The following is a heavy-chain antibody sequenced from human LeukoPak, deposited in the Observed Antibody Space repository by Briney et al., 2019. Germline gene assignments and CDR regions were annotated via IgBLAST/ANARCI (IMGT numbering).Heavy chain of an antibody. CDR3: ARLSIVVLTAPAI. CDR2: INNNGNNI. Sequence: GGSLRLSCAASGFTFSDYYMSWIRQAPGKGLEWLSYINNNGNNIYYADSVKGRFTISRDNAKNSLFLQMNSLRVEDTAAYYCARLSIVVLTAPAIWGQGTMVTVSS. J-gene: IGHJ3*02. CDR1: GFTFSDYY. V-gene: IGHV3-11*04. D-gene: IGHD2-21*02.